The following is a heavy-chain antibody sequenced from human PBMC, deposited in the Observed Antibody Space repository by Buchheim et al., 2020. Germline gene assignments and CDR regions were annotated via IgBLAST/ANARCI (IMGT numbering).Heavy chain of an antibody. Sequence: QVQLVQSGAEVRKPGSSVKVSCKASGGTFSSYTISWVRQAPGQGLEWMGRIIPILGIANYAQKFQGRVTITADKSTSTAYMELSSLRSEDTAVYYCAAHYYDSSGYYPRWDYWGQGTL. CDR2: IIPILGIA. J-gene: IGHJ4*02. CDR1: GGTFSSYT. D-gene: IGHD3-22*01. CDR3: AAHYYDSSGYYPRWDY. V-gene: IGHV1-69*02.